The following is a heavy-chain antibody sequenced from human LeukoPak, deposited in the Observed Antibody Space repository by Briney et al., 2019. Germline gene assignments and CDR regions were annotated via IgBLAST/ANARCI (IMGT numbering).Heavy chain of an antibody. CDR3: ATERIVLLGAETYFDY. CDR1: GGSISSGSYY. V-gene: IGHV4-61*02. CDR2: IYTSGST. Sequence: SETLSLTCTVSGGSISSGSYYWSWIRQPAGKGLEWIGRIYTSGSTNYNPSLKSRVTISVDTSKNQFSLKLSSVTAADTAVYYCATERIVLLGAETYFDYWGQGTLVTVSS. D-gene: IGHD2-8*02. J-gene: IGHJ4*02.